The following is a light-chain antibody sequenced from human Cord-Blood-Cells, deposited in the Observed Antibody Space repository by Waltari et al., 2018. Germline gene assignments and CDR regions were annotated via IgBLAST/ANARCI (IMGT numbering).Light chain of an antibody. CDR2: DAS. CDR3: QQYGSAPIT. CDR1: QSVSSSY. V-gene: IGKV3D-20*01. Sequence: EMVLTQSPATLSSSPGERATLSCGASQSVSSSYLAWYQQKPGLAPMLLIYDASSRATGSPDRFSGSGSGTDFTITISRLEPEDFAVYYCQQYGSAPITFGQGTRLEIK. J-gene: IGKJ5*01.